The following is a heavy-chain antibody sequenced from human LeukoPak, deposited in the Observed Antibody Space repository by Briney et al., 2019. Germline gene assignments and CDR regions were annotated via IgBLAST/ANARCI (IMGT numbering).Heavy chain of an antibody. Sequence: GGSLRLSCEASGFTFSSSWMHWVRQAPGKGLVWVARIKGDGITTNYADPAKGRFTVSRDNAKNTVYLQMNSLRAEDTAVYYCAKDLHEIAADYWGQGTLVTVAS. V-gene: IGHV3-74*01. CDR2: IKGDGITT. CDR3: AKDLHEIAADY. J-gene: IGHJ4*02. CDR1: GFTFSSSW. D-gene: IGHD2-21*01.